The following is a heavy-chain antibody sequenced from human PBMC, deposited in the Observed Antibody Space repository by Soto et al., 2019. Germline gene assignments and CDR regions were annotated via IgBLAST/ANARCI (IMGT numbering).Heavy chain of an antibody. Sequence: EVQLVESGGGLVQPGGSLRLSCAASGFRFNIYSMNWIRQAPGKGLEWSAYMTSDTKTIKYADSVKGRFTISRDNDNNLVYLQMNSLRDEDTAVDYCARSVEGHFDYWGQGTVVTVSA. CDR2: MTSDTKTI. V-gene: IGHV3-48*02. D-gene: IGHD6-19*01. J-gene: IGHJ4*02. CDR3: ARSVEGHFDY. CDR1: GFRFNIYS.